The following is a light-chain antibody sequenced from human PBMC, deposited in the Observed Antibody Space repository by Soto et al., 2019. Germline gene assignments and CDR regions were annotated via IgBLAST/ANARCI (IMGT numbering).Light chain of an antibody. CDR3: SAYTSTTTVV. CDR1: TSDVGGYNY. J-gene: IGLJ3*02. V-gene: IGLV2-14*01. CDR2: DVN. Sequence: QSALTQPASVSGSPGQSITISCTGTTSDVGGYNYVSWYKQYPGNAPKLMIYDVNNRPSGVSNRFSGSKSGNTASLTISGLQAEDEADYYCSAYTSTTTVVFGGGTKLTVL.